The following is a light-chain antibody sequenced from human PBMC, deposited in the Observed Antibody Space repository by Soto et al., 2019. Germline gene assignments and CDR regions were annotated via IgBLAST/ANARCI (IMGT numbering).Light chain of an antibody. J-gene: IGLJ1*01. CDR3: SSYVGSNTLYV. V-gene: IGLV2-8*01. CDR1: SSDVGGYNY. CDR2: QVS. Sequence: QAVVTQPPSASGSPGQSVTISCTGTSSDVGGYNYVSWYQQHPGKAPKLMIYQVSKRPSGVPDRFSGSKSGNTASLTVSGLQAEDEADYYCSSYVGSNTLYVFGTGTKLTVL.